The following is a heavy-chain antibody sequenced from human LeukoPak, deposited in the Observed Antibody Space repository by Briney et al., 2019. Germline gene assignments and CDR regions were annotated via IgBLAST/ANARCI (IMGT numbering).Heavy chain of an antibody. CDR2: IWFDGSDK. D-gene: IGHD6-13*01. Sequence: GGSLRLSCAASGFSFSSYDMHWVRQAPGKGLEWVAIIWFDGSDKYYGDSVKGRFTISRDNSKNTLYLQMNSLRAEDTAVYYCAKGQLVLNYWGQGTLVTVSS. CDR3: AKGQLVLNY. V-gene: IGHV3-33*06. J-gene: IGHJ4*02. CDR1: GFSFSSYD.